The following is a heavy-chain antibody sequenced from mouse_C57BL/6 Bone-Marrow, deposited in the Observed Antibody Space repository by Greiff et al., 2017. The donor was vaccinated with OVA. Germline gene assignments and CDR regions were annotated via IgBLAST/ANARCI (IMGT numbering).Heavy chain of an antibody. CDR2: ISSGSSTI. J-gene: IGHJ1*03. CDR1: GFTFSDYG. CDR3: ARDYGSSSWYFDV. V-gene: IGHV5-17*01. Sequence: EVKVEESGGGLVKPGGSLKLSCAASGFTFSDYGMHWVRQAPEKGLEWVAYISSGSSTIYYADTVKGRFTISRDNAKNTLFLQMTSLRSEDTAMYYCARDYGSSSWYFDVWGTGTTVTVSS. D-gene: IGHD1-1*01.